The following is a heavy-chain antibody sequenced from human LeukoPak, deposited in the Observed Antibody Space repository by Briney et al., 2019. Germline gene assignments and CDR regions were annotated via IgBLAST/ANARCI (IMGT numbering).Heavy chain of an antibody. Sequence: PSETLSLTCAVYGGSFSGYYWSWIRQPPGKGLEWIGEINHSGSTNYNPSLKSRVTISVDTSKNQFSLKLSSVTAADTAVYYCARLLVFWSGADYWGQGTLVTVSS. V-gene: IGHV4-34*01. CDR2: INHSGST. D-gene: IGHD3-3*01. CDR3: ARLLVFWSGADY. J-gene: IGHJ4*02. CDR1: GGSFSGYY.